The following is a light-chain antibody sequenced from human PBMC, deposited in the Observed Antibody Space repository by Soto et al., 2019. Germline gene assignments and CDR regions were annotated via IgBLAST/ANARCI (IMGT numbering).Light chain of an antibody. V-gene: IGLV2-14*03. J-gene: IGLJ2*01. CDR3: SSYTNTSPHVI. CDR2: NVS. Sequence: QSAPTQPASVSGSPGQSITISCTGASSDIGGYNHVSWYQQHPGKAPKLIIYNVSHRPSGVSTRFSGSKYGNTASLIIAGLQAEDEADYFCSSYTNTSPHVIFGGGTKLTVL. CDR1: SSDIGGYNH.